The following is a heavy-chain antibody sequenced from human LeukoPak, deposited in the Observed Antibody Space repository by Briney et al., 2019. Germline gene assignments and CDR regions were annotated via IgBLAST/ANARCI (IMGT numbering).Heavy chain of an antibody. J-gene: IGHJ5*02. Sequence: SETLSLTCTVSGVSITGISYYWGWIRQPPWKGLEWIGSIYYSGSASYNPSLKSRVTISVDTSKNHFSLEPKSLTVADTAVYYCANGAKFDPWGPGTLVTVSS. D-gene: IGHD5-24*01. CDR2: IYYSGSA. CDR1: GVSITGISYY. CDR3: ANGAKFDP. V-gene: IGHV4-39*02.